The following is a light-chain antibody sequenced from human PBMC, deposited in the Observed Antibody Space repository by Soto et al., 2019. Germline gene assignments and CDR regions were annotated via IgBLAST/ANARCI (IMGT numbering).Light chain of an antibody. CDR2: DVS. Sequence: IQLTQSPSTLYASVGDRVTFTCRASQSVGGWLAWYQQKPGKAPSLLIFDVSRLETGVPSRFRGSGSGTDFTLTISNLQADDFATYYCQQYKSYYYTFGQGTKLEIK. CDR1: QSVGGW. CDR3: QQYKSYYYT. V-gene: IGKV1-5*01. J-gene: IGKJ2*01.